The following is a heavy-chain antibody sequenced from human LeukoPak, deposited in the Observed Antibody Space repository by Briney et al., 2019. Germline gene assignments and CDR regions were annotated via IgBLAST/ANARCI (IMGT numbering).Heavy chain of an antibody. V-gene: IGHV4-59*01. D-gene: IGHD3-9*01. CDR1: GGSISSYC. CDR2: IYYSGST. CDR3: ASSYDILTGYYKGLWFDP. J-gene: IGHJ5*02. Sequence: PSETLSLTCTVSGGSISSYCWSWIRQPPGKGLEWIGYIYYSGSTNYNPSLKSRVTISVDTSKNQFSLKLSSVTAADTAVYYCASSYDILTGYYKGLWFDPWGQGTLVTVSS.